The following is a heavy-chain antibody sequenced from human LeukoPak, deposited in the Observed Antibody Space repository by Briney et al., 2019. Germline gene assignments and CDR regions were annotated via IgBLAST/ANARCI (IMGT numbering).Heavy chain of an antibody. D-gene: IGHD3-3*01. CDR3: AREYYDFWSGYYRKVYYFDY. J-gene: IGHJ4*02. Sequence: GGSLRLSCAASGFTFSDYYMSWIRQAPGKGLEWVSYISSSGSTIYYADSVKGRFTISRDNAKNSLYLQMNSLRAEDTAVYYRAREYYDFWSGYYRKVYYFDYWGQGTLVTVSS. CDR1: GFTFSDYY. V-gene: IGHV3-11*01. CDR2: ISSSGSTI.